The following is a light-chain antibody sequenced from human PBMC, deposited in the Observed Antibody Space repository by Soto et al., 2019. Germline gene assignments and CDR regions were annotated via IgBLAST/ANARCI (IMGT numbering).Light chain of an antibody. V-gene: IGKV3-15*01. CDR3: HQYNSWPPGT. CDR1: QSISRS. J-gene: IGKJ2*01. Sequence: EIVLSQSPAILSVYTGERATLSCRASQSISRSLAWYQQKPGQAPRLLISDASTRATGIPARFSGSGSGTEFTLTISSLQSEDFALYYCHQYNSWPPGTFGQGTKVDI. CDR2: DAS.